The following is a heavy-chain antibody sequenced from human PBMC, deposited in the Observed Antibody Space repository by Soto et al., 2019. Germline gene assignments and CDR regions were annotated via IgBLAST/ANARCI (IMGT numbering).Heavy chain of an antibody. CDR1: GYTFTSYA. J-gene: IGHJ3*02. V-gene: IGHV1-3*01. Sequence: QVQLVQSGAEVKKPGASVKVSCKASGYTFTSYAMHWVRQAPGQRLEWMGWINAGNGNTKYSQKFQGRVTITRDTSASTAYMELSRLRSEDTAVYYCARELPAGTFDIWGQGTMVPFSS. D-gene: IGHD6-13*01. CDR3: ARELPAGTFDI. CDR2: INAGNGNT.